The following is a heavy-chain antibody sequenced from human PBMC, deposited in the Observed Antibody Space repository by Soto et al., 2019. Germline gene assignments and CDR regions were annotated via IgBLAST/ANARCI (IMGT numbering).Heavy chain of an antibody. CDR1: GGSISSYY. D-gene: IGHD3-10*01. CDR2: IYYSGST. Sequence: QVQLQESGPGLVKPSETLSLTCTVSGGSISSYYWSWIRQPPGKGLEWIGYIYYSGSTNYNPSLTSRVTISVDTSKNQFSLKLSSVTAADTAVYYCARELLWFGERYFDYWGQGTLVTVSS. CDR3: ARELLWFGERYFDY. J-gene: IGHJ4*02. V-gene: IGHV4-59*01.